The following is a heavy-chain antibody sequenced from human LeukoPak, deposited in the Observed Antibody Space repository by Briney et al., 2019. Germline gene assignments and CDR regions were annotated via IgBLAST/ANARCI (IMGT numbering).Heavy chain of an antibody. CDR2: IIPIFGTA. Sequence: ASVKVSCKASGGTFSSYAISWVRQAPGQGLEWMGGIIPIFGTANYAQKFQGRVTITADESTSTAYMELSSLRSEDTAVYYCAREGCSSTSCYTWHYYYGMDVWGQGTTVTVSS. V-gene: IGHV1-69*13. CDR1: GGTFSSYA. D-gene: IGHD2-2*02. J-gene: IGHJ6*02. CDR3: AREGCSSTSCYTWHYYYGMDV.